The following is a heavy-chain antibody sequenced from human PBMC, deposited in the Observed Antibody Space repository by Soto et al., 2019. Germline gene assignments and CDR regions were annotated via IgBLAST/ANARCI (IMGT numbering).Heavy chain of an antibody. Sequence: QVQLVQSGGEVKKPGASVKVSCKASGYTFNSYGINWVRQAPGQGLEWMGWISGYNGNTNYAQRLQGRVTMTTDTSTSTAYMELRSLRSDDTAVYYCARASIQLWLRIADFDYWGQGTLVTVSS. J-gene: IGHJ4*02. V-gene: IGHV1-18*04. CDR3: ARASIQLWLRIADFDY. CDR1: GYTFNSYG. D-gene: IGHD5-18*01. CDR2: ISGYNGNT.